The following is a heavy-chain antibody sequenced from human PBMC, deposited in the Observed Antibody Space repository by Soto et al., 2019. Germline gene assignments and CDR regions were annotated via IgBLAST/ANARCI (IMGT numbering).Heavy chain of an antibody. CDR3: EHRRVGGGHGY. D-gene: IGHD2-15*01. CDR1: GFSLSTSGVG. V-gene: IGHV2-5*01. CDR2: IYWNDEK. J-gene: IGHJ4*02. Sequence: QITLKEPGPTLVKPTQTLTLTCTFSGFSLSTSGVGVGWIRQPPGKALEWLAVIYWNDEKNYSPSLESRLTITKDTSENQVVLSMTNMDPVDTATYYCEHRRVGGGHGYWGQGTLVTVSS.